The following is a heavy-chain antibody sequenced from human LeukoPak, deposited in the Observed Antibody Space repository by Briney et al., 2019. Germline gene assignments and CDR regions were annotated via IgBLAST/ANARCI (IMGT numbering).Heavy chain of an antibody. CDR1: GGSISTSSYY. CDR2: IYHSGST. CDR3: ARAREYCTNGVCATGYFDY. Sequence: PSETLSLTCTVPGGSISTSSYYWGWIRQPPGKGLEWIGSIYHSGSTYYNPSLKSRVTISVDTSKNQFSLKLSSVTAADTAVYYCARAREYCTNGVCATGYFDYWGQGTLVTVSS. D-gene: IGHD2-8*01. J-gene: IGHJ4*02. V-gene: IGHV4-39*07.